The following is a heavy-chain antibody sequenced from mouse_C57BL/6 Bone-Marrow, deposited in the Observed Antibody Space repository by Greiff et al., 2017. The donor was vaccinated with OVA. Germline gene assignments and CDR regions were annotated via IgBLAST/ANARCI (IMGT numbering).Heavy chain of an antibody. V-gene: IGHV5-4*03. Sequence: EVMLVESGGGLVKPGGSLKLSCAASGFTFSSYAMSWVRQTPEKRLEWVATISDGGSYTYYPDNVKGRFTISRDNAKNNLYLQMSHLKSEDTAMYYRARGESLFDYWGQGTTLTVSS. J-gene: IGHJ2*01. CDR2: ISDGGSYT. CDR1: GFTFSSYA. CDR3: ARGESLFDY.